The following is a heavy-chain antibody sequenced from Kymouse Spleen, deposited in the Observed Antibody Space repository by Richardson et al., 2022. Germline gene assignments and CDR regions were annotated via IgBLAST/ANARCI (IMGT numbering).Heavy chain of an antibody. D-gene: IGHD6-6*01. J-gene: IGHJ4*02. CDR2: INHSGST. CDR1: GGSFSGYY. V-gene: IGHV4-34*01. CDR3: ARESSSSSWFDY. Sequence: QVQLQQWGAGLLKPSETLSLTCAVYGGSFSGYYWSWIRQPPGKGLEWIGEINHSGSTNYNPSLKSRVTISVDTSKNQFSLKLSSVTAADTAVYYCARESSSSSWFDYWGQGTLVTVSS.